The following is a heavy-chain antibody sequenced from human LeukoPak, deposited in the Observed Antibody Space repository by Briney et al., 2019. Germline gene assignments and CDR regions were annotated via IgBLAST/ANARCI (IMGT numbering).Heavy chain of an antibody. CDR3: ARVGNYYDSSGPRDYYYMDV. J-gene: IGHJ6*03. CDR2: IYHSGST. Sequence: SETLSLTCTVSGGSISSSSYYWGWIRQPPGKGLEWIGSIYHSGSTYYNPSLKSRVTISVDTSKNQFSLKLSSVTAADTAVYYCARVGNYYDSSGPRDYYYMDVWGKGTTVTVSS. V-gene: IGHV4-39*07. D-gene: IGHD3-22*01. CDR1: GGSISSSSYY.